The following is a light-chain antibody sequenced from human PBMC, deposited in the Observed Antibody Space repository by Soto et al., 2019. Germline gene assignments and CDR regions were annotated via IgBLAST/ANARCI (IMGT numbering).Light chain of an antibody. J-gene: IGKJ5*01. V-gene: IGKV1-5*01. CDR3: QQYNTYST. CDR2: DAS. Sequence: DIQMTQSPSTLSASVGDRVASSCQASQSISRWLAWYQQKPGKAPQALIYDASSLKSGVPSRFSGNGSGTEFTLTISSLQPDDFATYYCQQYNTYSTFGQGTRLEIK. CDR1: QSISRW.